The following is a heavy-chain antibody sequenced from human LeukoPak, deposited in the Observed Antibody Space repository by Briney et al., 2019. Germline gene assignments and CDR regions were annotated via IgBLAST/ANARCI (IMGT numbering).Heavy chain of an antibody. CDR3: ARASSGYYAYHLDFQH. J-gene: IGHJ1*01. Sequence: ASVKVSXKASGGTFSSYAISWVRQAPGQGLEWMGGIIPIFGTANYAQKFQGRVTITADESTSTAYMELSSLRSEDTAVYYCARASSGYYAYHLDFQHWGQGTLVTVSS. CDR2: IIPIFGTA. D-gene: IGHD3-22*01. CDR1: GGTFSSYA. V-gene: IGHV1-69*13.